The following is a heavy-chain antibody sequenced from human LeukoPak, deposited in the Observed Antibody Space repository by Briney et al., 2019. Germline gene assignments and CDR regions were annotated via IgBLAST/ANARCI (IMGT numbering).Heavy chain of an antibody. Sequence: GGSLRLSCVVSGITLANYGMSWVRQAPGKGLEWVAGVSGSGGSTNYADSVKGRFTISRDNPKNTLYLQMNSLRTEDTAVYFCAKRGVVIRVILVGFHKEAYYFDSWGQGALVTVSS. J-gene: IGHJ4*02. D-gene: IGHD3-22*01. CDR1: GITLANYG. CDR3: AKRGVVIRVILVGFHKEAYYFDS. V-gene: IGHV3-23*01. CDR2: VSGSGGST.